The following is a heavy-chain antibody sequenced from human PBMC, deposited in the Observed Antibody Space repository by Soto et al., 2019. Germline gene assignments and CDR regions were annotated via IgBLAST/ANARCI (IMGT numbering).Heavy chain of an antibody. J-gene: IGHJ5*02. D-gene: IGHD2-2*01. CDR3: ARYCSSVTCHGFDP. V-gene: IGHV4-34*01. Sequence: SETLSLTCAVNGGSFSGYYWSWIRQPPGKGLEWIGEINHSGRTNLNPSLTSRLSTSVDTSKNHFTLTLTSVTAADTAVYYCARYCSSVTCHGFDPWGQGTLVTVSS. CDR2: INHSGRT. CDR1: GGSFSGYY.